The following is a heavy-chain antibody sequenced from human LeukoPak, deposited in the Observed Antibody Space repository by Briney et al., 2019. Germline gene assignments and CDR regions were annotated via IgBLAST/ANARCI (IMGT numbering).Heavy chain of an antibody. CDR1: GFTFDDYA. V-gene: IGHV3-43*02. CDR2: ISGDGVTT. D-gene: IGHD5-24*01. Sequence: GGSLRLSCAASGFTFDDYAMHWVRQAPGKGLEWVSLISGDGVTTYYADSVKGRFTISRDNSKNSLYLQMNSQRTEDTALYYCARDTYPDERWLQLPTGYWGQGTLVTVSS. CDR3: ARDTYPDERWLQLPTGY. J-gene: IGHJ4*02.